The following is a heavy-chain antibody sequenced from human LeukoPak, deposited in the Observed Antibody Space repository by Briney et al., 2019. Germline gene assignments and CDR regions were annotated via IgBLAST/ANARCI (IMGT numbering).Heavy chain of an antibody. CDR1: GFPFSSYG. CDR3: ARDLSGWYYFDY. Sequence: GGSLTLFCAASGFPFSSYGMLWLRQAPGKGLEGVAVIWYDGSNKFYADSVKGRFNISRDHDKNPLYLEMNSLNAVDKALCYCARDLSGWYYFDYWGQGTLVTVSS. D-gene: IGHD6-19*01. V-gene: IGHV3-33*01. CDR2: IWYDGSNK. J-gene: IGHJ4*02.